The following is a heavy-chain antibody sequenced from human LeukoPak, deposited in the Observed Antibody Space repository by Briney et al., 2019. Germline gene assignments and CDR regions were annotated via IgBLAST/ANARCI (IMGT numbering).Heavy chain of an antibody. D-gene: IGHD6-13*01. CDR3: AKSPSSWTFDY. CDR1: GFTFSSYS. J-gene: IGHJ4*02. CDR2: ISSSSSTI. Sequence: GGSLRLSCAASGFTFSSYSMNWVRQAPGKGLEWVSYISSSSSTIYYADSVKGRFTISRDNAKNSLYLQMNSLRAEDTAVYYCAKSPSSWTFDYWGQGTLVTVSS. V-gene: IGHV3-48*01.